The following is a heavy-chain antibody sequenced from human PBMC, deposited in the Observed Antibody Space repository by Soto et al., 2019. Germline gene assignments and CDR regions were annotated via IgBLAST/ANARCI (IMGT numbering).Heavy chain of an antibody. CDR1: GYTFTSYG. CDR3: ARDRDHSSSWYYYGMDV. CDR2: ISAYNGNT. V-gene: IGHV1-18*01. Sequence: ASVKVSCKASGYTFTSYGISWVRQAPGQGFEWMGWISAYNGNTNYAQKLQGRVTMTTDTSTSTAYMELRSLRSDDTAVYYCARDRDHSSSWYYYGMDVWGQGTTVTVSS. J-gene: IGHJ6*02. D-gene: IGHD6-13*01.